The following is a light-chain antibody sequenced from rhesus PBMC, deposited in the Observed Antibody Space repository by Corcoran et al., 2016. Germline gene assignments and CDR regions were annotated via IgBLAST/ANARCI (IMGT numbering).Light chain of an antibody. CDR3: MQGIEFPFT. CDR2: EVS. CDR1: QSLLDSEDGNTY. V-gene: IGKV2-104*02. J-gene: IGKJ3*01. Sequence: DIVMTQTPLSLPVTPGEPAYISCRSSQSLLDSEDGNTYLDWYLQKPGRSPQLLCYEVSNRAYGVHDMFRGSGSDTDFILKMSRWEAEDVGVYYCMQGIEFPFTFGPGTKLDSK.